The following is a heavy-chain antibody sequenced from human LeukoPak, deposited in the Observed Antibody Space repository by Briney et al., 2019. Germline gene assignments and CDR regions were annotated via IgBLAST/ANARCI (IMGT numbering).Heavy chain of an antibody. Sequence: SETLSLTCTVSDGSMSSNIYYWGWIRQPPGKGLEWIGNISYSGSASYNASLKSRVTISIDTSKNQLSLSLTSVTAADTAVYYCARRQAWRPLDYWGQGTLVTVSS. V-gene: IGHV4-39*01. CDR1: DGSMSSNIYY. D-gene: IGHD5-12*01. CDR3: ARRQAWRPLDY. J-gene: IGHJ4*02. CDR2: ISYSGSA.